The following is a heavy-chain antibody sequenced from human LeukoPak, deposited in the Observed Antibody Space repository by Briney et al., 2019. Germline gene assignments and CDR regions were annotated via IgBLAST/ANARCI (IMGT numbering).Heavy chain of an antibody. J-gene: IGHJ6*02. CDR2: IYSGGST. V-gene: IGHV3-66*01. D-gene: IGHD4-17*01. Sequence: GGSLRLSCAASGFTFSSNYMSWVRQAPGKALEWVSVIYSGGSTYYADSVKGRFTISRDNSKNTLYLQMNSLRAEDTAVYYCARSTVTTVYGMDVWGQGTTVTVSS. CDR3: ARSTVTTVYGMDV. CDR1: GFTFSSNY.